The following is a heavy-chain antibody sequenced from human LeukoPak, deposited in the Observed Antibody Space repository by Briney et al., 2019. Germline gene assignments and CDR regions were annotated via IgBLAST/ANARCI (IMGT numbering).Heavy chain of an antibody. D-gene: IGHD5-18*01. J-gene: IGHJ4*02. V-gene: IGHV4-39*01. CDR1: GGSISSSTYY. Sequence: SETLSLTCTLSGGSISSSTYYWGWIRQPPGKGLEWIGSIYYSGTTYYMSSLKSRVNISADTSKSQFSLKLSSVTAADTAVYYCARHAYSFGQRTDYWGQGTLVTVSS. CDR2: IYYSGTT. CDR3: ARHAYSFGQRTDY.